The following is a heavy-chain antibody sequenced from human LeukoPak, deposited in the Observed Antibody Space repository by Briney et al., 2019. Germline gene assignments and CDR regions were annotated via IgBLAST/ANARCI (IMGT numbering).Heavy chain of an antibody. Sequence: SETLSLTCTVSGTSISSTTYYWGWIRQPPGKGLEWIASMFYSGSTYYNPSLKSRVTMSVDTSKNRFSLKLSSVTAADTAVYYCARHSSSGFVFDYWGQGTLVTVSS. D-gene: IGHD3-3*01. CDR1: GTSISSTTYY. CDR3: ARHSSSGFVFDY. J-gene: IGHJ4*02. CDR2: MFYSGST. V-gene: IGHV4-39*01.